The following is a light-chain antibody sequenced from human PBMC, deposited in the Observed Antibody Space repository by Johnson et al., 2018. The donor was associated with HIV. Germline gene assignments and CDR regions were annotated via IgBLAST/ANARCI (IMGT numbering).Light chain of an antibody. V-gene: IGLV1-51*02. CDR2: ENS. CDR1: SSNIGYNY. CDR3: GTWDSSLSAFYV. Sequence: QSLLTQPPSVSAAPGQKVTISCSGSSSNIGYNYVSWYQHLPGTAPKVLIYENSKRPSSIPDRFSGSKSGTSATLDITGLQTGDEADYYCGTWDSSLSAFYVFGTGTKVTVL. J-gene: IGLJ1*01.